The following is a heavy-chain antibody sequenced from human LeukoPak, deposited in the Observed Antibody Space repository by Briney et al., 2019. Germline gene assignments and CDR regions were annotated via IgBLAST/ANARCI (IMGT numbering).Heavy chain of an antibody. CDR2: IYHSGST. CDR1: GGSISSDY. CDR3: ARATYYDYVWGSYRYINWFDP. V-gene: IGHV4-59*12. Sequence: ASETLSLTCTVSGGSISSDYWSWIRQPPGKGLEWIGYIYHSGSTNYNPSLKSRVTTSVDTSKNQFSLKLSSVTAADTAVYYCARATYYDYVWGSYRYINWFDPWGQGTLVTVSS. D-gene: IGHD3-16*02. J-gene: IGHJ5*02.